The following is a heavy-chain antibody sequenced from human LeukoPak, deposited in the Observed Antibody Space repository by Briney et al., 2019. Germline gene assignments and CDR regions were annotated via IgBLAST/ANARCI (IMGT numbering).Heavy chain of an antibody. V-gene: IGHV1-3*01. Sequence: ASVKVSCKASGYTFTSYAMHWVRQAPGQRLEWMGWINAGNGNTKYSQKFQGRVTITRDTSASTAYMELSSLRSEDTAVYYCARGSLNYYASGSYYMVFWGQGTLVTVSS. D-gene: IGHD3-10*01. J-gene: IGHJ4*02. CDR3: ARGSLNYYASGSYYMVF. CDR1: GYTFTSYA. CDR2: INAGNGNT.